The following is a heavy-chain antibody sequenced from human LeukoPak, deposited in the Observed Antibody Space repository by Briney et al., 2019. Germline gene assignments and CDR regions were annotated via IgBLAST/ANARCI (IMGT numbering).Heavy chain of an antibody. D-gene: IGHD6-13*01. J-gene: IGHJ5*02. Sequence: PSETLSLTCTVSGGSISSSSYYWGWIRQPPGKGLEWIGSIYYSGSTYYNPSLKSRVTISVDTSKNQFSLKLSSVTAADTAVYYCARSKQQAYNWFDPWGQGTLVTVSS. CDR2: IYYSGST. CDR3: ARSKQQAYNWFDP. V-gene: IGHV4-39*07. CDR1: GGSISSSSYY.